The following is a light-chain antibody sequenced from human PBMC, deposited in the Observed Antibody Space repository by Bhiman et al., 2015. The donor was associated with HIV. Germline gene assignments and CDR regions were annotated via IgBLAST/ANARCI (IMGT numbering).Light chain of an antibody. V-gene: IGLV2-23*02. CDR1: RSDVGTFGY. CDR3: CSYAGSSSWV. CDR2: NVN. Sequence: QSALTQPASVSGSPGQSITISCAGTRSDVGTFGYVSWYQQYPDKAPNLIIYNVNQRPSGISDRFVGSKSGNTASLTISGLQAEDEADYHCCSYAGSSSWVFGGGTRLTVL. J-gene: IGLJ3*02.